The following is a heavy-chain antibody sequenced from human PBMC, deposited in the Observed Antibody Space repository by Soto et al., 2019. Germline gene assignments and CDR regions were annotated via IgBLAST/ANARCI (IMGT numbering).Heavy chain of an antibody. CDR1: GYTFTSYD. D-gene: IGHD2-2*01. Sequence: ASVKVSCKASGYTFTSYDINWVRQATGQGLEWMGWMNPNSGNTGYAQKFQGRVTMTRNTSISTAYMELSSLRSEDTAVYYCARAVRVVDLYYYYMDVWGKGTTVTVSS. J-gene: IGHJ6*03. CDR2: MNPNSGNT. CDR3: ARAVRVVDLYYYYMDV. V-gene: IGHV1-8*01.